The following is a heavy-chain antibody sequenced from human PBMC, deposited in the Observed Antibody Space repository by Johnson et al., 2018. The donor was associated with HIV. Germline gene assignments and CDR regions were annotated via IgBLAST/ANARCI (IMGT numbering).Heavy chain of an antibody. CDR2: ISYDGSNK. Sequence: VQLVESGGGVVQPGRSLRLSCAASGFTFSSYVMHWVRQAPGKGLEWVAVISYDGSNKYYADSVKGRFSISRDNSKNTLHLQMNSLRAEDTAVYYCARDTSIAAARAVDIWGQGTMSPSLQ. CDR3: ARDTSIAAARAVDI. D-gene: IGHD6-6*01. J-gene: IGHJ3*02. V-gene: IGHV3-30-3*01. CDR1: GFTFSSYV.